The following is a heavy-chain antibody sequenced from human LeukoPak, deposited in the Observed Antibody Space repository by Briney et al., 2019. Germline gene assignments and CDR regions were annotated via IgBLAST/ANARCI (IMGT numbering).Heavy chain of an antibody. CDR2: IYYSGST. D-gene: IGHD3-16*01. V-gene: IGHV4-59*01. J-gene: IGHJ5*02. Sequence: PSETLSLTCTVSGGSISSYYWSWIRQPPGKGLEWIGYIYYSGSTNYNPSLKSRVTISVDTSKNQFSLKLSSVTAADTAVYYRASQHYDYVNWFDPWGQGTLVTVSS. CDR1: GGSISSYY. CDR3: ASQHYDYVNWFDP.